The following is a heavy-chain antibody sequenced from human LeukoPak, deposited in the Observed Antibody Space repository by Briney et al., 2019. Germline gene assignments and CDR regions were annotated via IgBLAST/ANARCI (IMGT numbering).Heavy chain of an antibody. Sequence: ASVKVSCKASGYTYTSYDINWVRQATGQGLEWMGWMHPNSGNTGYAQKFQGRVTMTRNTSINTAYMELSSLRSDDTAVYYCARGHCSSTSCYFDWFDPWGQGTLVTVSS. D-gene: IGHD2-2*01. CDR1: GYTYTSYD. V-gene: IGHV1-8*01. CDR3: ARGHCSSTSCYFDWFDP. CDR2: MHPNSGNT. J-gene: IGHJ5*02.